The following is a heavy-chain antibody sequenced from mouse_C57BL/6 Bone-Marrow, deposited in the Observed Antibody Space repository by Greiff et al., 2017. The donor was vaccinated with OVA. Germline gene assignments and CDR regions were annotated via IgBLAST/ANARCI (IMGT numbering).Heavy chain of an antibody. J-gene: IGHJ2*01. D-gene: IGHD1-1*02. V-gene: IGHV1-7*01. CDR1: GYTFTSYW. CDR2: INPSSGYT. CDR3: ARVWCFDY. Sequence: VKVVESGADLAKPGASVTLSCKASGYTFTSYWMHWVKQRPGQGLVWIGYINPSSGYTKYNQKFKDKATLTADESSSTAYMQLSSLTYEDSAVYYCARVWCFDYWGKGTTLTVSS.